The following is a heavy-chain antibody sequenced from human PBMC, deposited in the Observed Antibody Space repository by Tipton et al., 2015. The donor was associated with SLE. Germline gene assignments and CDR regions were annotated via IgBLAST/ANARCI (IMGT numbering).Heavy chain of an antibody. D-gene: IGHD1-26*01. Sequence: TLSLTCTVSGGSISSGGYYWSWIRQHPGKGLEWIGYIYYSGSTYYNPSLKSRVTISVDTSKNQFSLKLSSVTAADTAVYYCARVDSGNLLFDFWGQGTLVTVSS. J-gene: IGHJ4*02. CDR1: GGSISSGGYY. V-gene: IGHV4-31*03. CDR2: IYYSGST. CDR3: ARVDSGNLLFDF.